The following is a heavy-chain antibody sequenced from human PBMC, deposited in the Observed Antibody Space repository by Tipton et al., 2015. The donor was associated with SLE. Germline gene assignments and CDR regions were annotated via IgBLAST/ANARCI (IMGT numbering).Heavy chain of an antibody. V-gene: IGHV4-34*01. Sequence: LRLSCAVYGGSFSGYYWSWIRQPPGKGLEWIGEINHSGSTNYNPSLKSRVTMSVDTSKNHFSLKLSSVTAADTAVYYCARHDTNYGRNWFDPWGQGTLVTVSS. CDR2: INHSGST. CDR3: ARHDTNYGRNWFDP. D-gene: IGHD2-8*01. CDR1: GGSFSGYY. J-gene: IGHJ5*02.